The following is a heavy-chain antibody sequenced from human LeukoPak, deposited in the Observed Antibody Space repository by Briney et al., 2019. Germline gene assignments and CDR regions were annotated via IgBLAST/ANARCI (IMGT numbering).Heavy chain of an antibody. CDR1: GGSISRSDYY. Sequence: SETLSLTCAVSGGSISRSDYYWGWIRQPPGKGLEWIGEIYHSGSTNYNPSLKSRVTISVDKSKNQFSLKLSSVTAADTAVYYCEGGDYYYGMDVWGQGTTVTVSS. V-gene: IGHV4-39*07. CDR2: IYHSGST. J-gene: IGHJ6*02. CDR3: EGGDYYYGMDV. D-gene: IGHD3-16*01.